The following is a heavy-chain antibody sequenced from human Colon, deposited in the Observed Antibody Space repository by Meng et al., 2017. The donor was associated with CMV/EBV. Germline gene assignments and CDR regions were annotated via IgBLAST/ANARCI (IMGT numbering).Heavy chain of an antibody. V-gene: IGHV3-23*01. J-gene: IGHJ4*02. Sequence: LSCTATGVTLSRSAMVWVRQAPRKRLDWTSAITESDDKTFYADAVKGRLTISRDDSSRTLYLQLNSLRGEDSAVYYCETSRAYYDNWGQGTLVTVSS. CDR1: GVTLSRSA. CDR2: ITESDDKT. CDR3: ETSRAYYDN.